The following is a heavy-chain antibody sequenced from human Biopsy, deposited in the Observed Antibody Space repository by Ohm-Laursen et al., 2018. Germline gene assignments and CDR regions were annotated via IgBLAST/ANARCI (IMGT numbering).Heavy chain of an antibody. CDR2: ASYSGYT. J-gene: IGHJ3*01. Sequence: TLSLTCTVSDDSIRNFYWTWIRQPPGQGLEWIGHASYSGYTNYNPSLKSRVTIYVDTSKNHFSLNRRSVTAADTAVYSCARLGNFWNAEDGLDLWGLGTMVTVSS. CDR3: ARLGNFWNAEDGLDL. CDR1: DDSIRNFY. D-gene: IGHD3-3*01. V-gene: IGHV4-59*08.